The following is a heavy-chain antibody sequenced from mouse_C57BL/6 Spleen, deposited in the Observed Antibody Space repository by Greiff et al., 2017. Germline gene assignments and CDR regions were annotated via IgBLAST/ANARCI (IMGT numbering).Heavy chain of an antibody. Sequence: EVQLQQSGPELVKPGASVKISCKASGYSFTGYYMNWVKQSPEKSLEWIGEINPSTGGTTYNQKFKAKATLTVDKSSSTAYMQLKSLTSEESAVYYCAPLGYFDVWGTGTTGTVSS. CDR2: INPSTGGT. V-gene: IGHV1-42*01. J-gene: IGHJ1*03. D-gene: IGHD2-10*02. CDR1: GYSFTGYY. CDR3: APLGYFDV.